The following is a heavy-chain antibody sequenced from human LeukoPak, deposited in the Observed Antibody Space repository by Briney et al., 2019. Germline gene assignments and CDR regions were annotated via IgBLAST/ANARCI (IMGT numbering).Heavy chain of an antibody. CDR1: AFSFSNYA. Sequence: GGSLRLSCAASAFSFSNYAMTWVRQAPGKGLEWVSSFGGAGGNIYYADSVKGRLTISRDNSKSTLFLQMNSLRAEDTAIYYCAKDGYYSSANHFARLHFDLWGRGTRVTVSS. V-gene: IGHV3-23*01. D-gene: IGHD3-3*01. CDR3: AKDGYYSSANHFARLHFDL. CDR2: FGGAGGNI. J-gene: IGHJ2*01.